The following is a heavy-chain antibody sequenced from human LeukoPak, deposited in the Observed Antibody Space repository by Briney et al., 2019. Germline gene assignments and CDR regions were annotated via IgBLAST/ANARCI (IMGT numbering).Heavy chain of an antibody. J-gene: IGHJ4*02. Sequence: GESLKISCKGSGYSFTSYWIGWVRQMPGKGLEWMGIIYPGDSDTRYSPSFQGQVTISADKSISTAYLQWSSLKAPDTAMYYCARHGDTYYYDSSTLHYWGQGTLVTVSS. V-gene: IGHV5-51*01. CDR2: IYPGDSDT. CDR1: GYSFTSYW. CDR3: ARHGDTYYYDSSTLHY. D-gene: IGHD3-22*01.